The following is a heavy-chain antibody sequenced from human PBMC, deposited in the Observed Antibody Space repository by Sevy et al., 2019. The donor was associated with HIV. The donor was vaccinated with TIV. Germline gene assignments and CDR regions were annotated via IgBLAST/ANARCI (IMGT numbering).Heavy chain of an antibody. Sequence: ESLKISCAASGFTFSSYWMSWVRQAPGKGLEWVANIKQDGSEKYYVDSVKGRFPISRDNAKNSLYLQMNSLRAEDTAVHYCARDQYCGGDCYPVGRSAYYYYGMDVWGQGTTVTVSS. CDR3: ARDQYCGGDCYPVGRSAYYYYGMDV. CDR1: GFTFSSYW. J-gene: IGHJ6*02. D-gene: IGHD2-21*01. CDR2: IKQDGSEK. V-gene: IGHV3-7*03.